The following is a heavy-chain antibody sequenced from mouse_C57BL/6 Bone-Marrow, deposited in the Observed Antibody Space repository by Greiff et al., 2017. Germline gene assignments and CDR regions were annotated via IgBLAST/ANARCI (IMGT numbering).Heavy chain of an antibody. V-gene: IGHV1-69*01. CDR3: ARRDRSSGRLDY. J-gene: IGHJ2*01. CDR1: GYTFTSYW. Sequence: QVQLQQPGAELVMPGASVKLSCKASGYTFTSYWMHWVKQRPGQGLEWIGEIDPSDSYTNYNQKFKGKSTLTVDKSSSTAYMQLSSLTSEDSAVYYCARRDRSSGRLDYWGQGTTLTVSS. D-gene: IGHD3-2*02. CDR2: IDPSDSYT.